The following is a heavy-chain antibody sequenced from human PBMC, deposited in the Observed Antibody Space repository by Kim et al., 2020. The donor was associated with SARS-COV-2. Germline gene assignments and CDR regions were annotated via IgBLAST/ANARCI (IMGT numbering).Heavy chain of an antibody. V-gene: IGHV3-48*02. D-gene: IGHD3-3*01. Sequence: GGSLRLSCAASGFTFSSYSMNWVRQAPGKGLEWVSYISSSSSTIYYADSVKGRFTISRDNAKNSLYLQMNSLRDEDTAVYYCARGLYDFWSGPLGYWGQGTLVTVSS. CDR3: ARGLYDFWSGPLGY. CDR2: ISSSSSTI. CDR1: GFTFSSYS. J-gene: IGHJ4*02.